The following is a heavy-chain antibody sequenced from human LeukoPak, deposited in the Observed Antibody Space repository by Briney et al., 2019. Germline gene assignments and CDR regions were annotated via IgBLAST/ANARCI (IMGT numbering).Heavy chain of an antibody. CDR2: IYYSGST. V-gene: IGHV4-59*12. D-gene: IGHD2-8*01. J-gene: IGHJ5*02. Sequence: PSETLSLTCTVSGGSISSYYWSWIRQPPGKGLEWIGYIYYSGSTNYNPSLKSRVTISVDTSKNQFSLKLSSVTAADTAVYYCARDNGRDPNWFDPWGQGTLVTVSS. CDR1: GGSISSYY. CDR3: ARDNGRDPNWFDP.